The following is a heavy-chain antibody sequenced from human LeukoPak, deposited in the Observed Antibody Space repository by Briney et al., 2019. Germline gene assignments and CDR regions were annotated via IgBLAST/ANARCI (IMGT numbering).Heavy chain of an antibody. CDR1: GDSIRSSH. D-gene: IGHD1-1*01. Sequence: SETLSLTCTVSGDSIRSSHWSWIRQPPGEGLEWIGYIHYSGSTNYNPALRSRVTISVDTSKNQFSLNLSSVVAADTAVYYCAREGGSGNWIHDPFDIWGHGTMVTVSA. V-gene: IGHV4-59*01. CDR2: IHYSGST. CDR3: AREGGSGNWIHDPFDI. J-gene: IGHJ3*02.